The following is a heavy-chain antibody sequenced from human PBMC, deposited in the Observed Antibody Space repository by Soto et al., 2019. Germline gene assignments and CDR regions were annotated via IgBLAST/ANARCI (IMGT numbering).Heavy chain of an antibody. CDR1: GYTLTELS. CDR2: IIPIFGTA. J-gene: IGHJ6*02. V-gene: IGHV1-69*13. CDR3: ARGSGGSSYYYYGMDV. D-gene: IGHD2-15*01. Sequence: ASVKVSCKVSGYTLTELSMHWVRQAPGQGLEWMGGIIPIFGTANYAQKFQGRVTITADESTSTAYMELSSLRSEDTAVYYCARGSGGSSYYYYGMDVWGQGTTVTVSS.